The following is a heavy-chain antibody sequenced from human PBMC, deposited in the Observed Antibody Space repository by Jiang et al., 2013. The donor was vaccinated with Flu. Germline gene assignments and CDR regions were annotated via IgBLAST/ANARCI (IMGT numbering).Heavy chain of an antibody. CDR2: XNPSGGST. D-gene: IGHD2-2*01. V-gene: IGHV1-46*01. CDR3: ARDGDVVVPAATPNYYGMDV. Sequence: WVRQAPGQGLEWMGIXNPSGGSTSYAQKFQGRVTMTRDTSTSTVYMELSSLRSEDTAVYYCARDGDVVVPAATPNYYGMDVWGKGTTVTVSS. J-gene: IGHJ6*04.